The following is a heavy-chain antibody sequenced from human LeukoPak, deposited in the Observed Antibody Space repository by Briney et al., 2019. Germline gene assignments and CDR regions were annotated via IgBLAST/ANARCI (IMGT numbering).Heavy chain of an antibody. CDR3: AKVPYNSYMDWFDL. Sequence: GGSLRLSCAASGFTFSSYAMSRVRQAPGKGLEWLSGISGGGDNTYYADSVKGRFTISRDNSKNTVYLQMDSLRADDTALYYCAKVPYNSYMDWFDLWGQGTLVTVSS. CDR2: ISGGGDNT. D-gene: IGHD6-6*01. J-gene: IGHJ5*02. V-gene: IGHV3-23*01. CDR1: GFTFSSYA.